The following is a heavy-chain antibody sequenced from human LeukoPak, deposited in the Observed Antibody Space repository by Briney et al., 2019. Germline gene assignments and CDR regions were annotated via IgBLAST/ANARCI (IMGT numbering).Heavy chain of an antibody. CDR3: ARDKRVGPTLFDY. CDR1: GLIFSDYW. J-gene: IGHJ4*02. V-gene: IGHV3-7*01. D-gene: IGHD1-26*01. CDR2: IKKDGSDK. Sequence: PGGSLRLSCEASGLIFSDYWMSWVRQAPGKGLEWVANIKKDGSDKNYVDSVKGRFTISRDNAQKSLYLQMNSLRAEDTAVYYCARDKRVGPTLFDYWGQGTLVTVSS.